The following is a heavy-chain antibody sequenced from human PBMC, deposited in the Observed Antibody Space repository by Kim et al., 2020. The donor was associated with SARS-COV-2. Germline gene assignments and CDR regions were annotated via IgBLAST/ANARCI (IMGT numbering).Heavy chain of an antibody. Sequence: KRRVTISVDPSKNQFSLKLSSVTAADTAVYYCARQSARTMIVVVITYFDYWGQGTLVTVSS. J-gene: IGHJ4*02. D-gene: IGHD3-22*01. CDR3: ARQSARTMIVVVITYFDY. V-gene: IGHV4-39*01.